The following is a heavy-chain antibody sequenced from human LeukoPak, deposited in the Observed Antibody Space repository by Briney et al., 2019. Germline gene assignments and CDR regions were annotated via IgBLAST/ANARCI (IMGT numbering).Heavy chain of an antibody. V-gene: IGHV3-23*01. CDR1: GFTFDDYA. J-gene: IGHJ6*03. CDR2: INGNGAAT. Sequence: GGSLRLSCAASGFTFDDYAMHWVRQAPGKGLEWVSTINGNGAATYYADSFKGRFLISRDDSKSTVYLRMNKLRVEDSGLYYCANGLAASGNFLLRDYYYFIDVWGKGTTVIVS. CDR3: ANGLAASGNFLLRDYYYFIDV. D-gene: IGHD1-26*01.